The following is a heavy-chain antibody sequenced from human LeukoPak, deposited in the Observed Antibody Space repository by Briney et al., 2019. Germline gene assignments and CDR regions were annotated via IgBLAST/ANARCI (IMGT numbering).Heavy chain of an antibody. CDR1: GGSISSCDYY. J-gene: IGHJ6*03. V-gene: IGHV4-30-4*08. Sequence: PSETLSLTCTVSGGSISSCDYYWSWIRQPPGKGLEWIGYIYYSGSTYYNPSLKSRVTISVDTSKNQFSLKLSSVTAADTAVYYCAKQLPENYYYYYYMDVWGKGTTVTVSS. CDR2: IYYSGST. D-gene: IGHD2-2*01. CDR3: AKQLPENYYYYYYMDV.